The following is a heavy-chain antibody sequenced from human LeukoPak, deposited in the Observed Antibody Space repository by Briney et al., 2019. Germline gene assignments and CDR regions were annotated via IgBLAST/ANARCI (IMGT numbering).Heavy chain of an antibody. V-gene: IGHV3-74*01. CDR2: INPAGNYA. J-gene: IGHJ4*02. CDR3: ATPQWLVLS. CDR1: GFTFSNYW. D-gene: IGHD6-19*01. Sequence: GGSLRLSCAASGFTFSNYWIPWVRQAPGKGLVWVSRINPAGNYANYADSVKGRFTISRDNAKNSLYLQMNSLRAEDTAVYYCATPQWLVLSWGQGTLVTVSS.